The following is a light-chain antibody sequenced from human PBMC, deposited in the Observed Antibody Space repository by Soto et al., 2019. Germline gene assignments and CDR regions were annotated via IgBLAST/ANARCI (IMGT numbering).Light chain of an antibody. V-gene: IGLV2-23*01. Sequence: QSALTQPASVSGSPGQSITISCTGTSSDVGTYKLVSWYRQHPGKAPKLMIYEGSKRPSGVSNRCSGSTSANTASLTISGLQAEDDADYYCCSYAGSSTYVVFGGGTKLTVL. CDR2: EGS. J-gene: IGLJ2*01. CDR3: CSYAGSSTYVV. CDR1: SSDVGTYKL.